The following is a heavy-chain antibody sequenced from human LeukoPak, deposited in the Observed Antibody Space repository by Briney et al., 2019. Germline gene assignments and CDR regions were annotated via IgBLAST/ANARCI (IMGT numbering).Heavy chain of an antibody. CDR2: ISGSGGST. CDR3: AKGNYCSGGSCRWGYFDY. D-gene: IGHD2-15*01. V-gene: IGHV3-23*01. J-gene: IGHJ4*02. Sequence: GGSLRLSCAASGFTFSSYAMSWVRQAPGKGLEWVSAISGSGGSTYYADSVKGRFTISRDNSKNTLHLQMNSLRAEDTAVYYCAKGNYCSGGSCRWGYFDYWGQGTLVTVSS. CDR1: GFTFSSYA.